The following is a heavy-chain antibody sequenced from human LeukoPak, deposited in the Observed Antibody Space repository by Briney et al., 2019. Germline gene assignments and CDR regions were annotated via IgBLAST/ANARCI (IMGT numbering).Heavy chain of an antibody. CDR3: AKGTRDYDFWSGYPIVRQYCYYCYMDV. V-gene: IGHV3-30*02. Sequence: PGGSLRLSCAASGFTFSSYDIHWVRQAPGKGLEWVAFIRYDGSNKYYADSVRGRFTISRDNSKNTLYLQMNSLRAEDTAVYYCAKGTRDYDFWSGYPIVRQYCYYCYMDVWGKGATVTVSS. CDR2: IRYDGSNK. J-gene: IGHJ6*03. D-gene: IGHD3-3*01. CDR1: GFTFSSYD.